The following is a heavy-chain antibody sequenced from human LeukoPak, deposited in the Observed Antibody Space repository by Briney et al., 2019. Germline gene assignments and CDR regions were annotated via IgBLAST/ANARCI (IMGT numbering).Heavy chain of an antibody. Sequence: PGGSLRLSCAASGFTFSSYAMSCVRQAPGKGLEWVSAISGSGGSTYYADSVKGRLTISRDNSRNTLYLQMNSLRAEDTAVYYCAKGGSFYYDTSGYLYWGQGTLVTVSS. CDR1: GFTFSSYA. D-gene: IGHD3-22*01. CDR3: AKGGSFYYDTSGYLY. CDR2: ISGSGGST. J-gene: IGHJ4*02. V-gene: IGHV3-23*01.